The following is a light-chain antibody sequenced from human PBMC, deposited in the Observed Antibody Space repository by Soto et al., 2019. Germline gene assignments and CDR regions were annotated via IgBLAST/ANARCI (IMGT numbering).Light chain of an antibody. J-gene: IGKJ4*01. Sequence: EIVLTHSPATLSLSPGERATLSCRASQSVSSYLAWYQQKPGQPPRLLIYDASNRATGIPARFSGSGSGTDFTLTISSLEPEDFAVYYCHQRSNWPLTFGGGTKVDI. CDR1: QSVSSY. V-gene: IGKV3-11*01. CDR3: HQRSNWPLT. CDR2: DAS.